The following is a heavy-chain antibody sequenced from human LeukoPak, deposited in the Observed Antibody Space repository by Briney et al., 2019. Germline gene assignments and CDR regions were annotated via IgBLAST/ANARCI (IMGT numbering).Heavy chain of an antibody. CDR1: GGTFSNYA. D-gene: IGHD3-22*01. CDR3: ARMPYYYDSSGYSTTPYFDY. Sequence: ASVKVSCKASGGTFSNYAISWVRQAPGQGLEWMGRIIPIFGIANYAQKFQGRVTITADKSTTTAYMDLSSLRSEDTAVCYCARMPYYYDSSGYSTTPYFDYWGQGTLVTVSS. V-gene: IGHV1-69*04. J-gene: IGHJ4*02. CDR2: IIPIFGIA.